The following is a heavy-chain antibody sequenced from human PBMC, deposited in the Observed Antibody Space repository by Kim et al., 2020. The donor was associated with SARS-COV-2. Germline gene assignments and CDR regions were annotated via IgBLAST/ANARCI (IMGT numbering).Heavy chain of an antibody. D-gene: IGHD3-22*01. Sequence: SETLSLTCTVSGGSIRNGNYYWGWIRQPPGKWLEWIGSIYYSGSTHYNPSLKSRVTISVDTSKNQFSLKLSPVTAADTAVYYCASTPGSYDSSAYLAVYYGMDVWGQGTTVIVSS. J-gene: IGHJ6*02. CDR3: ASTPGSYDSSAYLAVYYGMDV. V-gene: IGHV4-39*01. CDR2: IYYSGST. CDR1: GGSIRNGNYY.